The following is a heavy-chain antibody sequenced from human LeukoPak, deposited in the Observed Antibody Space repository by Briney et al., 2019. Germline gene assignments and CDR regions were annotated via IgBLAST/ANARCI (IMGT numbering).Heavy chain of an antibody. CDR3: VRDRQWGSESEDH. D-gene: IGHD6-19*01. CDR2: ISSSSSYI. V-gene: IGHV3-21*01. J-gene: IGHJ4*02. CDR1: GFTFSSYS. Sequence: GSLRLSCAASGFTFSSYSMNWVRQAPGKGLEWVSSISSSSSYIYYADSVKGRFTISRDNAKNSLYLQMNSLRAEDTAVYYCVRDRQWGSESEDHWGQGTLVTVSS.